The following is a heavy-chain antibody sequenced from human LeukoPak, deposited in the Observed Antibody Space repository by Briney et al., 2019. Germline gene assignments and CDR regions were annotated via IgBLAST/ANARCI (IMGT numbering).Heavy chain of an antibody. J-gene: IGHJ4*02. CDR2: ISGSGGST. V-gene: IGHV3-23*01. Sequence: GGSLRLSCAASGFTFSTYAMSWVRQAPGKGLEWVPTISGSGGSTYYADSVKGRFTISRDNSKNSLYLQMNSLRAEDTAVYYCAREIFWSGYYSNLHFDYWGQGTLVTVSS. CDR1: GFTFSTYA. D-gene: IGHD3-3*01. CDR3: AREIFWSGYYSNLHFDY.